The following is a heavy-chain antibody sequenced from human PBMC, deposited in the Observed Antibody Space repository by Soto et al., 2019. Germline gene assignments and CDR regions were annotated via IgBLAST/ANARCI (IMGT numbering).Heavy chain of an antibody. CDR2: INHSGST. D-gene: IGHD5-12*01. CDR3: ARGYSGFDY. V-gene: IGHV4-34*01. Sequence: SETLSLTCAVYGGSFSGYYWSWIRQPPGKWLEWIGEINHSGSTNYNPSLKSRVTISVDTSKNQFSLKLSDVTAADTAVYYCARGYSGFDYWGQGTLVTVSS. CDR1: GGSFSGYY. J-gene: IGHJ4*02.